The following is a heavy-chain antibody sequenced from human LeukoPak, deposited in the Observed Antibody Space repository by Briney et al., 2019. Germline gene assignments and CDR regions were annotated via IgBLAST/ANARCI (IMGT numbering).Heavy chain of an antibody. D-gene: IGHD6-19*01. CDR1: GYTFTGYA. Sequence: ASVKVSCKASGYTFTGYAMHWVRQAPGQRLEWMGWINAGNGNTKYSQKFQGRVTITRDTSASTAYMELSSLRSEDTVVYYCARSPLSSGWYWFDPWGQGTLVTVSS. V-gene: IGHV1-3*01. CDR3: ARSPLSSGWYWFDP. J-gene: IGHJ5*02. CDR2: INAGNGNT.